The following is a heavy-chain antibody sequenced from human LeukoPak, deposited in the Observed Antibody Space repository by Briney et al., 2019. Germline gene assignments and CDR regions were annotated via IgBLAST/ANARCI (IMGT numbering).Heavy chain of an antibody. CDR2: INRSGST. D-gene: IGHD1-26*01. V-gene: IGHV4-39*07. CDR1: GVSISSSNSY. CDR3: ARANGGSYYFDY. J-gene: IGHJ4*02. Sequence: SETLSLTCTVSGVSISSSNSYWGWIRQPPGKGLEWIGEINRSGSTNYNPSLKSRVTISVDTSKNQFSLKLSSVTAADTAVYYCARANGGSYYFDYWGQGTLVTVSS.